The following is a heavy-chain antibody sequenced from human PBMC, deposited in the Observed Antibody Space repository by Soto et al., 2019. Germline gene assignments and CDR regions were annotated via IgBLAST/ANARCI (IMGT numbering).Heavy chain of an antibody. D-gene: IGHD2-21*02. CDR3: ARGDKGGFDL. Sequence: GGSLRLSCSGSGFIFSIYAIHWVRQAPGKGLEYVSFISIDGSRTHYADSVKGRFTISRDNAKNTLYLQMNSLRAEDTAVYYCARGDKGGFDLWGQGTTVTVSS. CDR2: ISIDGSRT. J-gene: IGHJ3*01. V-gene: IGHV3-64*04. CDR1: GFIFSIYA.